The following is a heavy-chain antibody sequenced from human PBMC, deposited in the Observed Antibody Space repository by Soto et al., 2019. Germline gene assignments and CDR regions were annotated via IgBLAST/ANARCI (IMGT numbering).Heavy chain of an antibody. CDR3: AAPACAATSCSPSPNLDH. Sequence: QVQLVQSGAEVKKPESSVKVSCKTSGGTFVRHVISWVRQAPGQGPEWMGKINPLSGIPNYAQKFQDRVTFTADTDSSTAYMEFSSLRSDDTAVYYWAAPACAATSCSPSPNLDHWGQGTLVTVSS. J-gene: IGHJ4*02. CDR1: GGTFVRHV. CDR2: INPLSGIP. V-gene: IGHV1-69*09. D-gene: IGHD2-2*01.